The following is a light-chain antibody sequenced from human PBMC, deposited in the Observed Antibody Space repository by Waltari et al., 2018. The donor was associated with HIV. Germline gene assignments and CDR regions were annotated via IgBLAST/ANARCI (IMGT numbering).Light chain of an antibody. V-gene: IGLV1-47*01. J-gene: IGLJ3*02. CDR1: SSNIGDNY. CDR2: RNS. CDR3: AAWDDSLSGWV. Sequence: QSALTPPPSTSGTPGQTVTIPCPGRSSNIGDNYVSWYQQLPGTAPKLLIYRNSQRPSGVRDRFSGSKSGTSASLAINDLRSEDEAEYHCAAWDDSLSGWVFGGGTNLTVL.